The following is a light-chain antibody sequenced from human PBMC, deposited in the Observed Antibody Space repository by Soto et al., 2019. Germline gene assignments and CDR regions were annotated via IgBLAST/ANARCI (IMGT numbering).Light chain of an antibody. CDR3: QQYGISPIT. J-gene: IGKJ5*01. Sequence: ENVLTQSPGTLSLSPGERTTLSLRASQTVSSYLTWYQQRPGQAPRLLISGASRRATGIPDRFSGSGSGTDFTLTISRLEPEDFALYYCQQYGISPITFGQGTRLEIK. CDR2: GAS. CDR1: QTVSSY. V-gene: IGKV3-20*01.